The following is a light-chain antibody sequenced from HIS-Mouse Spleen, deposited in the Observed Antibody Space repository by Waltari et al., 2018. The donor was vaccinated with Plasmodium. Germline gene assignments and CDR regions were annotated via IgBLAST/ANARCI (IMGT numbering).Light chain of an antibody. CDR2: GAS. CDR1: QSVSSSD. V-gene: IGKV3-20*01. Sequence: EIVLTQSPGTLSLSPGERATLSCRASQSVSSSDLAWYKQKPGQAPRLLIYGASSRATGIPDRFSGSGSGTDFTLTISSLQPEDFATYYCQQSYSTWTFGQGTKVEIK. J-gene: IGKJ1*01. CDR3: QQSYSTWT.